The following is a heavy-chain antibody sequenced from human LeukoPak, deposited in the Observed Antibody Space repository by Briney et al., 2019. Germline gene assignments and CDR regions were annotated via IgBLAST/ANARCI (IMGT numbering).Heavy chain of an antibody. CDR3: ARSKPLDTLDF. CDR2: IYYSRNT. Sequence: SETLSLTRLVSGGSLSSHYWSWIRQPPGRGLEWIGYIYYSRNTYYDPSLKSRVTISVDTSKNQFSLKVNSVTAEDTAVYYCARSKPLDTLDFWGQETLVTVSS. V-gene: IGHV4-59*11. CDR1: GGSLSSHY. J-gene: IGHJ3*01.